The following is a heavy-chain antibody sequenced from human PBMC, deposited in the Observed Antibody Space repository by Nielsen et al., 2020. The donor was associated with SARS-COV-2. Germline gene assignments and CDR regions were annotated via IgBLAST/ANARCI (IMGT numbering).Heavy chain of an antibody. J-gene: IGHJ5*02. CDR3: ARGRPTIFGVVTLYQGWFDP. Sequence: VRQMPGKGLEWMGIIYPGDSDTRYSPSFQGQVTISADKSISTAYLQWSSLKASDTAMYYCARGRPTIFGVVTLYQGWFDPWGQGTLVTVSS. D-gene: IGHD3-3*01. V-gene: IGHV5-51*01. CDR2: IYPGDSDT.